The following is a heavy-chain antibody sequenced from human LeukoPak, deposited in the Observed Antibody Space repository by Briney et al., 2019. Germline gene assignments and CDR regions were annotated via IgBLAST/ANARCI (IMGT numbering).Heavy chain of an antibody. CDR3: ARLVDY. CDR1: GYTFIDYY. V-gene: IGHV1-2*02. Sequence: ASVKVSCKASGYTFIDYYMHWVRQAPGQGLEWMGWINTNNGDIKYVQKFQDRVTMTRDTSISTAYMELSRLRSDDTAVYYCARLVDYWGQGTLVTVSS. J-gene: IGHJ4*02. CDR2: INTNNGDI.